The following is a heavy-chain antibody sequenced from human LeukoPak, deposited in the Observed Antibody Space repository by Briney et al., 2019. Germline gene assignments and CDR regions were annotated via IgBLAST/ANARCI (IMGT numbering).Heavy chain of an antibody. D-gene: IGHD3-22*01. CDR2: INPNSGGT. CDR3: ARGGPYYDSSRANDLNY. Sequence: WASVKVSCKASGYTFTGYYMHWVRQAPGQGLEWMGWINPNSGGTHYPQKFQGWVTMTRDTSISTAYMEMSRLTSDNTAVFYCARGGPYYDSSRANDLNYWGQGTLVTVSS. V-gene: IGHV1-2*04. CDR1: GYTFTGYY. J-gene: IGHJ4*02.